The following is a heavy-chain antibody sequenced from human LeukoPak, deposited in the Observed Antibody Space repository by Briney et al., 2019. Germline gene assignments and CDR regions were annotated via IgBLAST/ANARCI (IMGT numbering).Heavy chain of an antibody. CDR1: GGSISSSSYY. V-gene: IGHV4-39*01. CDR3: ARAAQKVRGVIYYYYYYMDV. CDR2: IYYSGRT. J-gene: IGHJ6*03. D-gene: IGHD3-10*01. Sequence: SETLSLTCTVSGGSISSSSYYWGWIRQPPGKGLEWIGSIYYSGRTYYNPSLKSRVTISVDTSKNQFSLKLSSVTAADTAVYYCARAAQKVRGVIYYYYYYMDVWGKGTTVTISS.